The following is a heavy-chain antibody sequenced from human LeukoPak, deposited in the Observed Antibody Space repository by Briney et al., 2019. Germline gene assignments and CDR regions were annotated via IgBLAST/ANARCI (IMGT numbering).Heavy chain of an antibody. CDR1: GGSFSGYY. Sequence: SETLSLTCAVYGGSFSGYYWSWIRQPPGKELEWIGEINHSGSTNYNPSLKSRVTISVDTSKNQFSLKLSSVTAADTAVYYCARGRRYYYGSGTSLADYWGQGTLVTVSS. CDR3: ARGRRYYYGSGTSLADY. V-gene: IGHV4-34*01. CDR2: INHSGST. J-gene: IGHJ4*02. D-gene: IGHD3-10*01.